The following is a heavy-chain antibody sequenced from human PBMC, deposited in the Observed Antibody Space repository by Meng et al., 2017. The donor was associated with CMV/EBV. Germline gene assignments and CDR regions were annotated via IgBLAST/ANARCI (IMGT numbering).Heavy chain of an antibody. D-gene: IGHD6-6*01. CDR1: GFTFSSYA. CDR2: ISGSGGST. J-gene: IGHJ4*02. V-gene: IGHV3-23*01. CDR3: AKRPFSYSSSPY. Sequence: SCAASGFTFSSYAMSWVRQAPGKGLEWVSAISGSGGSTYYADSVKGRFTISRDNSKNTLYLQMNSLRAEDTAVYYCAKRPFSYSSSPYWGQGTLVTVSS.